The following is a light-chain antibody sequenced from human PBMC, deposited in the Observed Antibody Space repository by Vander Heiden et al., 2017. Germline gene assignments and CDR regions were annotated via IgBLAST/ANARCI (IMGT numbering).Light chain of an antibody. V-gene: IGKV1-39*01. CDR2: AAS. Sequence: DIQMTQSPSSLSASVGDRVTITCRASQSISSYLNWYQQKPGKAPKLLIYAASSLQSGVPSRFSGSGYGTDITLTISSLQPEDFATYYCQQSDSTPPFTFGHGTKVDIK. J-gene: IGKJ3*01. CDR1: QSISSY. CDR3: QQSDSTPPFT.